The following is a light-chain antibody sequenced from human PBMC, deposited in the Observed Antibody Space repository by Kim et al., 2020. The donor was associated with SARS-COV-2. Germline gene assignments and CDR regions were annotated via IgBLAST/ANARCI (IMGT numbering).Light chain of an antibody. Sequence: SVSPGQTASITCSGDELGDKYACWYQQKPGQSPVLVIYQDTKRPSGIPERFAGSNSGNTATLAISGTQALDEADYYCQAWDRSTAVFGGGTQLTVL. J-gene: IGLJ2*01. V-gene: IGLV3-1*01. CDR3: QAWDRSTAV. CDR1: ELGDKY. CDR2: QDT.